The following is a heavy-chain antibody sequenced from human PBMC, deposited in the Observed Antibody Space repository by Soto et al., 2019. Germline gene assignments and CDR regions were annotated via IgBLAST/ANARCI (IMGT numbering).Heavy chain of an antibody. V-gene: IGHV3-33*01. Sequence: QVQLVESGGGVVQPGRSLRLSCAASGFTFSRYGMHWVRQAPGKGLEWVAVVWFDGSQKYYGDSVKGRFTITRDNSKNTLYLEMISLRAEDTAVYYGARGNYGAGSNYYYGMDVWGQGTTVIVSS. CDR3: ARGNYGAGSNYYYGMDV. J-gene: IGHJ6*02. CDR2: VWFDGSQK. D-gene: IGHD3-10*01. CDR1: GFTFSRYG.